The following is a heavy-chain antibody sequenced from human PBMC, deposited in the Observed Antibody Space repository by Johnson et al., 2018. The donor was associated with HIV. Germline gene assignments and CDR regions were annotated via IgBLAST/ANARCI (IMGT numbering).Heavy chain of an antibody. V-gene: IGHV3-30*02. J-gene: IGHJ3*02. CDR3: TKDGQPYYNFWSASPDVFDI. Sequence: QVQLVESRGGVVRPGGSLRLSCAASGFAFSNYGLHWVRQSPGRGLEWVAFIRYDESDKYYADSVKGRFTMSRDNSKNTVYLQMNSLRVEDTAVYYCTKDGQPYYNFWSASPDVFDIWGQGTMVSVSS. CDR2: IRYDESDK. CDR1: GFAFSNYG. D-gene: IGHD3-3*01.